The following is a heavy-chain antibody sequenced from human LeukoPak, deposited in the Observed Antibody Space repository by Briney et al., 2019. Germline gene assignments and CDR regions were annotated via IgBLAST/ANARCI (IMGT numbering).Heavy chain of an antibody. J-gene: IGHJ6*03. D-gene: IGHD1-14*01. CDR3: AKDRRSRVRYYYMDV. CDR1: GFTFSSYG. Sequence: PGGSLRLSCAASGFTFSSYGMHWVRQAPGKGLEWVAFIRYDGSNKYYADSVKGRFTISRDNSKNTLYLQMNSLRAEDTAVYYCAKDRRSRVRYYYMDVWGKGTTVTVSS. CDR2: IRYDGSNK. V-gene: IGHV3-30*02.